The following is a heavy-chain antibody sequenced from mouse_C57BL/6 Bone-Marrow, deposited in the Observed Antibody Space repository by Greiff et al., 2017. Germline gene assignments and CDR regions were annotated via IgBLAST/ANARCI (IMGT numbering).Heavy chain of an antibody. J-gene: IGHJ3*01. Sequence: VHLVESGPELVKPGASVKLSCKASGYTFTSYDINWVKQRPGQGLEWIGWIYPRDGSTKYNEKFKGKATLTVDTSSSTAYMELHSLTSEDSAVYVCARSYSNYVFAYWGQGTLVTVSA. D-gene: IGHD2-5*01. CDR3: ARSYSNYVFAY. CDR1: GYTFTSYD. CDR2: IYPRDGST. V-gene: IGHV1-85*01.